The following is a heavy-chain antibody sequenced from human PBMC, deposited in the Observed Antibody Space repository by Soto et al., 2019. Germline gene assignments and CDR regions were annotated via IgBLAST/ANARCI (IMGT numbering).Heavy chain of an antibody. Sequence: LRLSCAASGFTFSNFRMNWIRQAPGKGLEWVSHIDGSGTAMSYVDSVKGRFTISRDNAKNSLYLEMTSLRDEDTAVYYCARQLYTVVTPQDYWGRGTLVTVSS. CDR2: IDGSGTAM. CDR1: GFTFSNFR. J-gene: IGHJ4*02. V-gene: IGHV3-48*02. CDR3: ARQLYTVVTPQDY. D-gene: IGHD2-21*02.